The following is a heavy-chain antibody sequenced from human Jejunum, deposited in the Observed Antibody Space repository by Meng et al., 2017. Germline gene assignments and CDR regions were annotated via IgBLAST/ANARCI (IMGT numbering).Heavy chain of an antibody. D-gene: IGHD2-2*01. J-gene: IGHJ4*02. CDR1: GFTFSDSY. Sequence: GGSLRLSCAVSGFTFSDSYMSWIRQAPGKGLEWVSYVSSSGTVIYHADSVKGRFTISRDNAKNSVYLQMNSLRAKDTAIYYCAGGGIVAVRAAADYWGQGNVVNGAS. CDR3: AGGGIVAVRAAADY. CDR2: VSSSGTVI. V-gene: IGHV3-11*01.